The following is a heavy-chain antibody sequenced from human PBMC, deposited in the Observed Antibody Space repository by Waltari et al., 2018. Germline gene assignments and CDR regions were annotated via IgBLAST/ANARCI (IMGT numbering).Heavy chain of an antibody. V-gene: IGHV1-24*01. CDR1: GSTLTELS. CDR3: ATTSGYYSNDAFDI. J-gene: IGHJ3*02. Sequence: QVQLVQSGAEVKKHGASVKVSCKVSGSTLTELSMHWERQAPGKGLEWMGGFDPEDGETIYAQKFQGRVTMTEDTSTDTAYMELSSLRSEDTAVYYCATTSGYYSNDAFDIWGQGTMVTVSS. CDR2: FDPEDGET. D-gene: IGHD3-22*01.